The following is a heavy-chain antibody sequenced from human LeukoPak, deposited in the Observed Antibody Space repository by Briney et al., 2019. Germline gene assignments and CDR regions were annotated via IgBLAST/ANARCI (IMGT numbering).Heavy chain of an antibody. Sequence: ASVKVSCKASGYTFTSYYMHWVRQAPGQGLEWMGIINPSGGSTSYAQKFQGRVTMTEDTSTDTAYMELSSLRSEDTAVYYCATARIVGATTSLDYWGQGTLVTVSS. CDR2: INPSGGST. CDR3: ATARIVGATTSLDY. CDR1: GYTFTSYY. J-gene: IGHJ4*02. D-gene: IGHD1-26*01. V-gene: IGHV1-46*01.